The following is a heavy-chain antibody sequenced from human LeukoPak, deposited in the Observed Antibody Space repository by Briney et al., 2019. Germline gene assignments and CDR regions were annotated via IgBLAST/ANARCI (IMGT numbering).Heavy chain of an antibody. CDR3: AGDQGYYYDSSGFYFDY. J-gene: IGHJ4*02. D-gene: IGHD3-22*01. Sequence: SETLSLTCTVSGGSISSYYWSWIRQPPGKGLEWIGYIYYSGSTNYNPSLKSRVTISVDTSKNQFSLKLSSVTAADTAVYYCAGDQGYYYDSSGFYFDYWGQGTLVTVSS. CDR2: IYYSGST. CDR1: GGSISSYY. V-gene: IGHV4-59*01.